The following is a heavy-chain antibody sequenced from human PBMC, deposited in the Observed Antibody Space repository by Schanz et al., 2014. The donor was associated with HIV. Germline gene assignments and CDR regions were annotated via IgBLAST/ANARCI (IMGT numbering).Heavy chain of an antibody. CDR3: ANTEFPYSSSSDYYYGMDV. CDR2: INWNGDTT. CDR1: GFTFNNYA. D-gene: IGHD6-6*01. J-gene: IGHJ6*02. V-gene: IGHV3-23*04. Sequence: VQLVGFGGGLVRPGESLRLSCLASGFTFNNYAMSWVRPAPGKGLEWVAVINWNGDTTYYADSVKGRFTISRDNSNNVLFLHMPTLRAEDTAVYYCANTEFPYSSSSDYYYGMDVWGQGTTVTVSS.